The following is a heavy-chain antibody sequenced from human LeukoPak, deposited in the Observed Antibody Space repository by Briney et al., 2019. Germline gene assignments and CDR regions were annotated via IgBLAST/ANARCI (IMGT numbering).Heavy chain of an antibody. CDR1: GFTFSTYW. J-gene: IGHJ6*02. CDR2: VKQDGSEK. CDR3: ARYHGGGWDA. D-gene: IGHD4-23*01. V-gene: IGHV3-7*01. Sequence: GGSLRLSCAASGFTFSTYWMSWVRQAPGKGPEWVANVKQDGSEKYYVDSVKGRFTLSRDNANNSLFLQMSSPRDEDTAVYYCARYHGGGWDAWGQGTTVTVSS.